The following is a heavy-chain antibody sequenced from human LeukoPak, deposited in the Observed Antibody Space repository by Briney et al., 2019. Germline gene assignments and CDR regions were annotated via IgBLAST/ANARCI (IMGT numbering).Heavy chain of an antibody. CDR2: ISYDGSNK. D-gene: IGHD2-2*01. CDR3: AKSGYCSSTRCYEGWDWFDP. Sequence: PGGSLRLSCAASGFTFSSYAMHWVRQAPGKGLEWVAVISYDGSNKYYADSVKGRFTISRDNSKNTLYLQMNSLRAEDTAVYYCAKSGYCSSTRCYEGWDWFDPWGQGTLVSVSS. J-gene: IGHJ5*02. CDR1: GFTFSSYA. V-gene: IGHV3-30-3*02.